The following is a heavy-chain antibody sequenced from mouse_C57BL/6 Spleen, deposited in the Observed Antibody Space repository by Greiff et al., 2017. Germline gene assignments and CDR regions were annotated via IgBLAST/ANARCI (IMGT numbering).Heavy chain of an antibody. J-gene: IGHJ1*03. D-gene: IGHD2-3*01. CDR3: ARSDDGYYPYWYFDV. CDR1: GYTFTDYY. V-gene: IGHV1-26*01. Sequence: VQLQQSGPELVKPGASVKISCKASGYTFTDYYMNWVKQSHGKSLEWIGDINPNNGGTSYNQKFKGKATLTVDKSSSTAYMELRSLTSEDSAVYYCARSDDGYYPYWYFDVWGTGTTVTVSS. CDR2: INPNNGGT.